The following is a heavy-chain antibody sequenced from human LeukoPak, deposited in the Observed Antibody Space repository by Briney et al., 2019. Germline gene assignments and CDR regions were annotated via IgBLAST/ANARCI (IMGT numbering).Heavy chain of an antibody. CDR1: GGSFSGYY. J-gene: IGHJ3*02. CDR3: ATNYYDSSGYYPPGAFDI. Sequence: SETLSLTCAVYGGSFSGYYWSWIRQPPGKGLEWIGEINHSGSTNYNPSLKSRVTISVDTSKNQFSLKLSSVTAADTAVYYCATNYYDSSGYYPPGAFDIWGQGTMVTVSS. CDR2: INHSGST. D-gene: IGHD3-22*01. V-gene: IGHV4-34*01.